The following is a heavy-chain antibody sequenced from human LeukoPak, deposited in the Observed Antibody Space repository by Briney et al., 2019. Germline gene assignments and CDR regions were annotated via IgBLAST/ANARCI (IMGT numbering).Heavy chain of an antibody. CDR1: GFTFISYG. V-gene: IGHV3-30*02. Sequence: PGGSLRRDCAATGFTFISYGMLLFGQAQGTGLDLVTFIRYDGSNKYCADSVKGRFIISRDNSKNTLYLQMNSLRPGDTAVYYCVRAPPGSRAYHYSYMDVWGKGTTVTISS. CDR3: VRAPPGSRAYHYSYMDV. D-gene: IGHD1-26*01. CDR2: IRYDGSNK. J-gene: IGHJ6*03.